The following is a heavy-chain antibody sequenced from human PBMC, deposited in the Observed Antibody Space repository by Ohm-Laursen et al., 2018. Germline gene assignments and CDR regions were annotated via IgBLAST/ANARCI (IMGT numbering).Heavy chain of an antibody. CDR2: ISSSGNTI. CDR3: ARDQSDWPRGAFHI. CDR1: GFTFSDYY. D-gene: IGHD2-21*02. Sequence: GSLRLSCTASGFTFSDYYMSWIRQTPGKGLEWVSYISSSGNTIYYVDSVKGRFTISRDNAKNSLYLQMNSLRAEDTAVYYCARDQSDWPRGAFHIWGQGIMVTVSS. V-gene: IGHV3-11*01. J-gene: IGHJ3*02.